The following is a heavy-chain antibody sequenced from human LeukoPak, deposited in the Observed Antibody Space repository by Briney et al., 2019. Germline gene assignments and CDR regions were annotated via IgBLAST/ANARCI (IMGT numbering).Heavy chain of an antibody. Sequence: GGSLRLSCAASGFTFSSYGMHWVRQAPGEGLEWVAFIRYDGSNKYYADSVKGRFTISRDNSKNTLYLQMNSLRAEDTAVYYCAKETRVCSSTSCILGAFDIWGQGTMVTVSS. V-gene: IGHV3-30*02. D-gene: IGHD2-2*01. CDR1: GFTFSSYG. CDR3: AKETRVCSSTSCILGAFDI. CDR2: IRYDGSNK. J-gene: IGHJ3*02.